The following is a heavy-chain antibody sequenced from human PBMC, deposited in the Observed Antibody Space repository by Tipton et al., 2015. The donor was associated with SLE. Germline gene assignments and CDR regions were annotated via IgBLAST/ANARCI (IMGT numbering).Heavy chain of an antibody. CDR2: IYYSGST. J-gene: IGHJ3*02. CDR3: ASGDAFDI. CDR1: GFTFSSYA. Sequence: LRLSCAASGFTFSSYAMHWVRQAPGKGLEWIGYIYYSGSTNYNPSLKSRVTISVDTSKNQFSLKLSSVTAADTAVYYCASGDAFDIWGQGTMVTVSS. V-gene: IGHV4-59*12.